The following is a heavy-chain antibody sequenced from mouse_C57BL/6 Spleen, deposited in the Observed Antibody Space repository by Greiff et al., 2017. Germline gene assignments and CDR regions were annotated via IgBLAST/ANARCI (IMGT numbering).Heavy chain of an antibody. V-gene: IGHV1-82*01. Sequence: QVQLQQSGPELVKPGASVKISCKASGYAFSSSWMNWVKQRPGKGLEWIGRIYPGDGDTNYNGKFKGKATLTADKSSSTAYMQLSSLTSEDSAVYFCARLHQRGFAYWGQGTLVTVSA. CDR1: GYAFSSSW. CDR3: ARLHQRGFAY. CDR2: IYPGDGDT. J-gene: IGHJ3*01.